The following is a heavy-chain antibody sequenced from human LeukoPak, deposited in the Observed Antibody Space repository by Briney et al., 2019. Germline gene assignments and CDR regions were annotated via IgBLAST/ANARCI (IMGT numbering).Heavy chain of an antibody. V-gene: IGHV4-34*01. D-gene: IGHD4-23*01. CDR1: GGSFSGYY. CDR2: INHSGST. CDR3: AKNGGNSVFYYYYYMDV. J-gene: IGHJ6*03. Sequence: SETLSLTCAVYGGSFSGYYRSWIRQPPGKGLEWIGEINHSGSTNYNPSLKSRVTISVDTSKNQFSLKLSSVTAEDTAVYYCAKNGGNSVFYYYYYMDVWGKGTTVTVSS.